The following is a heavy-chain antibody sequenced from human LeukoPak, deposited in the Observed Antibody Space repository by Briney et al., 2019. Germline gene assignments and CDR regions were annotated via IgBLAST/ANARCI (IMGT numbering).Heavy chain of an antibody. CDR1: GGSLSSYY. V-gene: IGHV4-59*01. CDR2: ICYSGST. CDR3: ARGEPWDTAMDY. Sequence: SETLSLTCTVSGGSLSSYYWSWIRQPPGKGLEWIGYICYSGSTNYNPSLKSRVTISVDTSKNQFSLKLSSVTAADTAVYYCARGEPWDTAMDYWGQGTLVTVSS. J-gene: IGHJ4*02. D-gene: IGHD5-18*01.